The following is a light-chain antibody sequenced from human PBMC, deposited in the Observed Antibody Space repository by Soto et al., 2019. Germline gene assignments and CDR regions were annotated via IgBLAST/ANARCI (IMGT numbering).Light chain of an antibody. J-gene: IGKJ1*01. V-gene: IGKV3-20*01. CDR3: QQYGSWT. CDR2: GTS. Sequence: EIVLTQSPGTLSVSPGERATLSCRASQTISSNYLAWYQQKPGQAPSLLIYGTSSRATGIPDRFSGSGFGTDFTLTISRLEPEDSAIYYCQQYGSWTFGQGTKVEIK. CDR1: QTISSNY.